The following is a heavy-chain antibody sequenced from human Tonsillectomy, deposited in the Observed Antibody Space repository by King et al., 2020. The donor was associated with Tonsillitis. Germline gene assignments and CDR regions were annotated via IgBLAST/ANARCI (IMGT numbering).Heavy chain of an antibody. V-gene: IGHV4-4*07. CDR1: GGSISSYY. CDR3: AGVRATGSFDY. D-gene: IGHD3-9*01. CDR2: IYTSGST. J-gene: IGHJ4*02. Sequence: QLQESGPGLVKPSETLSLTSTVSGGSISSYYWSWIRQPAGEGLEWIGRIYTSGSTNYSPSLKSRVTMSVDTSKSQFSLKLSSVTAADTAVYYCAGVRATGSFDYWGQGTLVTVSS.